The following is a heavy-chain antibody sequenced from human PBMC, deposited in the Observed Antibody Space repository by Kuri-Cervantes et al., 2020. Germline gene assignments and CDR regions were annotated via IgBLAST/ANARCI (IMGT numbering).Heavy chain of an antibody. J-gene: IGHJ6*03. CDR2: ISSSSSYI. CDR1: GFTFSSYS. CDR3: ARDGPGRSYYYYYMDV. V-gene: IGHV3-21*04. Sequence: GESLKISCAASGFTFSSYSMNWVRQAPGKGLEWVSSISSSSSYIYYADSVKGRFTISRDNAKNSLYLQMNSLRAEGTAVYYCARDGPGRSYYYYYMDVWGKGTTVTVSS.